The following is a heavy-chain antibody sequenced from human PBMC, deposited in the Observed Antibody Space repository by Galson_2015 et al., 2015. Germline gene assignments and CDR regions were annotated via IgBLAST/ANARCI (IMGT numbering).Heavy chain of an antibody. V-gene: IGHV1-46*01. D-gene: IGHD3-16*01. Sequence: SVKVSCKASGYTFTNSNIHWVRQAPGQGLEWMGIIIPSDGSTTYAQKFQGRLTMTRDTSTSTIYMELSSLSSEDTAVYYCARKGGLEYWGQGTLVTVSS. J-gene: IGHJ4*02. CDR2: IIPSDGST. CDR3: ARKGGLEY. CDR1: GYTFTNSN.